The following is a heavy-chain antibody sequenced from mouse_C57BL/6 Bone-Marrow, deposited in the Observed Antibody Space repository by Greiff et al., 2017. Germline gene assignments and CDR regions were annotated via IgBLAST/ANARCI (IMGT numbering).Heavy chain of an antibody. J-gene: IGHJ2*01. Sequence: QVQLKQSGPGLVQPSQSLSITCTVSGFSLTSYGVHWVRQSPGKGLEWLGVIWSGGSTDYNAALISRLSISKDNSKSQVFFKMNSLQADDTAIYYCARNDGTRGYYFDYWGQGTTLTVSS. D-gene: IGHD2-3*01. CDR3: ARNDGTRGYYFDY. CDR2: IWSGGST. CDR1: GFSLTSYG. V-gene: IGHV2-2*01.